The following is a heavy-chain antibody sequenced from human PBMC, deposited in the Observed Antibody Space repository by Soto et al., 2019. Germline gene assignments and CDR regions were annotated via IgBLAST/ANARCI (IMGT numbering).Heavy chain of an antibody. CDR1: GGTFSSYA. V-gene: IGHV1-69*13. CDR2: IIPIFGTA. D-gene: IGHD6-13*01. Sequence: SVQVSCKASGGTFSSYAISWVRQAPGQGLEWMGGIIPIFGTANYAQKFQGRVTITADESTSTAYMELSSLRSEDTAVYYCARGVQQRKSSNYYFDYWGQGTLVILSS. J-gene: IGHJ4*02. CDR3: ARGVQQRKSSNYYFDY.